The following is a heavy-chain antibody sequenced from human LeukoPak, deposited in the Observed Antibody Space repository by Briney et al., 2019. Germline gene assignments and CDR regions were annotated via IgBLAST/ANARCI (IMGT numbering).Heavy chain of an antibody. CDR2: ISKNGGST. J-gene: IGHJ4*02. CDR1: GFTFSWYG. V-gene: IGHV3-64*04. D-gene: IGHD3-10*01. CDR3: ARGSGSAFDY. Sequence: GGSLRLSCLGSGFTFSWYGMNWVRQAPGRGLEYVSAISKNGGSTYYVDSVKGRFTISRDNAKNSLFLQMNSLRDEDTAVYYCARGSGSAFDYWGQGTLVTVSS.